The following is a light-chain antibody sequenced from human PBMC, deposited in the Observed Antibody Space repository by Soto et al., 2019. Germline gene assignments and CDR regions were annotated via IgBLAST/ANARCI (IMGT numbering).Light chain of an antibody. Sequence: DIQMTQPPSSLSASVGDRVTITCRASQSISSYLNWYQQKPGKAPKLLIYAASSLQSGVPSRFSGSGSGTDFTLTISSLQPEDFATYYCQQSYSTVWTFGQGTKVDIK. J-gene: IGKJ1*01. CDR1: QSISSY. V-gene: IGKV1-39*01. CDR2: AAS. CDR3: QQSYSTVWT.